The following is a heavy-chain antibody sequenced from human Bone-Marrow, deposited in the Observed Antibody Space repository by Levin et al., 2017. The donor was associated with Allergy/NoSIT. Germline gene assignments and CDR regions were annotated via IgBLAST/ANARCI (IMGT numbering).Heavy chain of an antibody. V-gene: IGHV3-21*01. CDR3: ARDLQGADSSSWPFDY. Sequence: GGSLRLSCAASGFTFSSYSMNWVRQAPGKGLEWVSSISSSSSYIYYADSVKGRFTISRDNAKNSLYLQMNSLRAEDTAVYYCARDLQGADSSSWPFDYWGQGTLVTVSS. CDR2: ISSSSSYI. CDR1: GFTFSSYS. J-gene: IGHJ4*02. D-gene: IGHD6-13*01.